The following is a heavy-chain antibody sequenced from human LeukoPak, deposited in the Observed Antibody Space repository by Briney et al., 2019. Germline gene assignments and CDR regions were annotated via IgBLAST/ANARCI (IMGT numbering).Heavy chain of an antibody. V-gene: IGHV4-59*12. Sequence: SETLSLTCTVSGGSISNYYWSWIRQPPGKGLEWIGYIYYSGSTNYNPSLKSRVTISVDTSKNQFSLKLISVTAADTAVYFCARGGSGLGNTFDIWGQGTMVTVSS. J-gene: IGHJ3*02. CDR2: IYYSGST. CDR3: ARGGSGLGNTFDI. D-gene: IGHD3-10*01. CDR1: GGSISNYY.